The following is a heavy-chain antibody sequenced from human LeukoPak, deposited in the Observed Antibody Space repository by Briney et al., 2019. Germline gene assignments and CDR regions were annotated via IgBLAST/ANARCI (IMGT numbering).Heavy chain of an antibody. J-gene: IGHJ5*02. CDR2: INPNSGDT. Sequence: ASVKVSCKASGYTFTGYYIHWVRQAPGQGLEWMGRINPNSGDTNYAQKFQGRVTMTRDTSISTAYMELSNLSSDDTAVYYCARDPYVSGSYGWLDPWGQGTLVTVSS. CDR1: GYTFTGYY. V-gene: IGHV1-2*06. D-gene: IGHD3-10*01. CDR3: ARDPYVSGSYGWLDP.